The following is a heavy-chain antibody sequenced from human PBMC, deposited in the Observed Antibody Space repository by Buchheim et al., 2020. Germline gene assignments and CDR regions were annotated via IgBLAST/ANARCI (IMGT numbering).Heavy chain of an antibody. D-gene: IGHD5-24*01. CDR2: IDWDDSI. CDR1: GFPLRPIGAS. J-gene: IGHJ6*01. CDR3: ARENDYNALDF. Sequence: QVSLRESGPAQVKTTQTLTLTCTVSGFPLRPIGASVSWIRRPPGRALEWLARIDWDDSIYYNTSLQTRLTVSKGTSKKQVVLTLTNVDPADTATYYCARENDYNALDFWG. V-gene: IGHV2-70*15.